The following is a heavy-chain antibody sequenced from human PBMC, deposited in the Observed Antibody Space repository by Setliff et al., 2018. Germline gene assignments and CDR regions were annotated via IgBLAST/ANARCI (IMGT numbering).Heavy chain of an antibody. D-gene: IGHD2-2*01. V-gene: IGHV4-39*01. CDR3: ASSYCSSTSCHYYFDY. Sequence: SETLSLTCTVSGGSISSSSYYWGWIRQPPGTGLEWIGSIYYSGSTYSNPSIMSRVTISVDTSKNQFSLKLSSVTAADTAVYYCASSYCSSTSCHYYFDYWGQGTLVTVSS. CDR1: GGSISSSSYY. J-gene: IGHJ4*02. CDR2: IYYSGST.